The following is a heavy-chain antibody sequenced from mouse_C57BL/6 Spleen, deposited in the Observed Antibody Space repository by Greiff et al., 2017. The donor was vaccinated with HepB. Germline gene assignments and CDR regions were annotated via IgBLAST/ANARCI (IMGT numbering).Heavy chain of an antibody. CDR3: ARDRQAYYYGRMDY. Sequence: EVQLVESEGGLVQPGSSMKLSCTASGFTFSDYYMAWVRQVPEKGLEWVANINYDGSSTYYLDSLKSRFIISRDNAKNILYLQMSSLKSEDTATYYCARDRQAYYYGRMDYWGQGTSVTVSS. CDR1: GFTFSDYY. CDR2: INYDGSST. J-gene: IGHJ4*01. V-gene: IGHV5-16*01. D-gene: IGHD1-1*01.